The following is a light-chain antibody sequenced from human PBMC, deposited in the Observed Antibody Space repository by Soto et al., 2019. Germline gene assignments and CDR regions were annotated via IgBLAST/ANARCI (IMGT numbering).Light chain of an antibody. CDR1: SSNIGSGYD. Sequence: QSVLTQPPSVSGAPGQRVTISCTGSSSNIGSGYDVHWYQQLPGTAPKFLIYGNSNRPSGVPDRFSGSKSGTSASLAITGLQAEDEADYYCQSYDISLSGWVFGGGTKVTVL. V-gene: IGLV1-40*01. J-gene: IGLJ3*02. CDR3: QSYDISLSGWV. CDR2: GNS.